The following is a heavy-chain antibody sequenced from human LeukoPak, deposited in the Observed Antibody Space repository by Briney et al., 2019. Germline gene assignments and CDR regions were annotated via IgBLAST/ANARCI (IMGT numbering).Heavy chain of an antibody. V-gene: IGHV3-30-3*01. CDR3: AREVVVVAAATLSYYYGMDA. J-gene: IGHJ6*02. CDR1: GFTFSSYA. CDR2: ISYDGSNK. Sequence: PGRSLRLSCAASGFTFSSYAMHWVRQAPGKGLEWVAVISYDGSNKYYADSVKGRFTISRDNSKNTLYLQMNSLRAEDTAVYYCAREVVVVAAATLSYYYGMDAWGQGTTVTVSS. D-gene: IGHD2-15*01.